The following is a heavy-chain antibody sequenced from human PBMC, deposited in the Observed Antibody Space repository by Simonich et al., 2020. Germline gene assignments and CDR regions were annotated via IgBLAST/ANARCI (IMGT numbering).Heavy chain of an antibody. D-gene: IGHD6-13*01. CDR1: GYTFTSYG. CDR2: ISTDNGNN. Sequence: QVQLVQSGAEVKKPGASVKVSCKASGYTFTSYGISWVRQAPGQGLEWMGGISTDNGNNNYAQKLQGRVTMTTDTSTSTAYMKLRSLRSDDPAVYYCARDQGGRAAAATDYWGQGTLVTVSS. CDR3: ARDQGGRAAAATDY. V-gene: IGHV1-18*01. J-gene: IGHJ4*02.